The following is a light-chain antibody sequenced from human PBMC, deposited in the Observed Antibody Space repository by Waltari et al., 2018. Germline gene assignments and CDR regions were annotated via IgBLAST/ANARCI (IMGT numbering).Light chain of an antibody. CDR3: AIWDDGVI. CDR1: NSNLANTY. Sequence: QSVLNQPPSVSGTPGQTVTISCSGSNSNLANTYVYWYQQLPGMAPTLLIYRNNQRPSGVPDRFSGSKSGTSASLAISGLRSEDEAHYSCAIWDDGVIFGGGTKLTVL. CDR2: RNN. V-gene: IGLV1-47*01. J-gene: IGLJ2*01.